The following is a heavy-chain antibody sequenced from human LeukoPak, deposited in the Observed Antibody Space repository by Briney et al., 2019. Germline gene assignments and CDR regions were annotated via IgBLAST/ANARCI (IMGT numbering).Heavy chain of an antibody. Sequence: GGSLRLSCATSGFTFSSYAMSWVRQAPGKGLEWVSAISGSGRNTYYADSVKGRFTISRDHSKNTIYLQMNGLRAGDTAIYYCAKGGGDYLIYYGMDVWGQGATVTVSS. CDR2: ISGSGRNT. J-gene: IGHJ6*02. V-gene: IGHV3-23*01. D-gene: IGHD4-17*01. CDR3: AKGGGDYLIYYGMDV. CDR1: GFTFSSYA.